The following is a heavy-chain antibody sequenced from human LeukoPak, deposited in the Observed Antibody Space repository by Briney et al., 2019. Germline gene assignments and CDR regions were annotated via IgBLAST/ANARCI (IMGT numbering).Heavy chain of an antibody. J-gene: IGHJ4*02. CDR3: ARHVVALGFDY. V-gene: IGHV3-21*01. Sequence: GGSLRLSCAASGFTFSSYTMNWVRQAPGKGLEWVSSITSSSTYIYYADSVKGRFTISRDNAKNSLYLQMNSLRAEDTAVYYCARHVVALGFDYWGQGTLVTVSS. D-gene: IGHD3-22*01. CDR1: GFTFSSYT. CDR2: ITSSSTYI.